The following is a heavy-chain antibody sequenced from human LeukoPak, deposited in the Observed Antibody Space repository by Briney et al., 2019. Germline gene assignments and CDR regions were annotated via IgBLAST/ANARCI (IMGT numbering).Heavy chain of an antibody. D-gene: IGHD3-10*01. CDR1: GFTFSSYG. CDR2: IWYDGSNK. J-gene: IGHJ4*02. CDR3: AKDSYYGSGSYYFDY. Sequence: GGSLRLSCAASGFTFSSYGMHWVRQAPGKGLEWVAVIWYDGSNKYYADSVKGRFTISRDNSKNTLYLQMSSLRAEDTAVYYSAKDSYYGSGSYYFDYWGQGTLVTVSS. V-gene: IGHV3-33*06.